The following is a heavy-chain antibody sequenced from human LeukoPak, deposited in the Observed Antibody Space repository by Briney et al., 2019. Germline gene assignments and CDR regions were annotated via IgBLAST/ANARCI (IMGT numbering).Heavy chain of an antibody. J-gene: IGHJ4*02. D-gene: IGHD3-10*01. CDR3: ARLTMVRGVKIDY. V-gene: IGHV4-34*01. CDR1: GGSFSGYY. Sequence: PSETLSLTCAVYGGSFSGYYWSWIRQPPGKGLEWIGEINHSGSTNHNPSLKSRVTISVDTSKNQFSLKLSSVTAADTAVYYCARLTMVRGVKIDYWGQGTLVTVSS. CDR2: INHSGST.